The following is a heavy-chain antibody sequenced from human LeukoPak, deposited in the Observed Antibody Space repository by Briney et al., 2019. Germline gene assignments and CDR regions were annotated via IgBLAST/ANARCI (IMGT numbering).Heavy chain of an antibody. V-gene: IGHV4-4*02. CDR2: IYHSGSN. CDR3: ARGVAYDSSGPIDY. CDR1: GGSISSSNW. J-gene: IGHJ4*02. Sequence: SGTLSLTCAVSGGSISSSNWWSWVRQPPGKGLDWIGEIYHSGSNNYNPSLKSRVTISVDKSKNQFSLKLSSVTAADTAVYYCARGVAYDSSGPIDYWGQGTLVTVSS. D-gene: IGHD3-22*01.